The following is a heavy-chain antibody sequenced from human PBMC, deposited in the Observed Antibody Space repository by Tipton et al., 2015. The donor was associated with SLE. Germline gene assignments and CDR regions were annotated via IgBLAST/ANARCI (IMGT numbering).Heavy chain of an antibody. Sequence: TLSLTCAVSGGSISSYYWGWIRQPPGKGLEWIAYIYYSGSTNYNPSFKSRVTISVDTSNNQFSLKLSSVTAADTAVYYCARGGTPAAGYKWFDPWGQGTLVTVPS. CDR1: GGSISSYY. V-gene: IGHV4-59*12. J-gene: IGHJ5*02. CDR2: IYYSGST. D-gene: IGHD6-13*01. CDR3: ARGGTPAAGYKWFDP.